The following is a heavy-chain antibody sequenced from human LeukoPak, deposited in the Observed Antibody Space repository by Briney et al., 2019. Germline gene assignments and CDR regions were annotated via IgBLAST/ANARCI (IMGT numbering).Heavy chain of an antibody. V-gene: IGHV4-39*01. D-gene: IGHD2-15*01. J-gene: IGHJ5*02. CDR1: GGSISSYY. Sequence: PSETLSLTCTVSGGSISSYYWGWIRQPPGKGLEWIGSIYYSGSTYYNPSLKSRVTISVDTSKNQFSLKLSSVTAADTAVYYCAKEGRGGRGWFDPWGQGTLVTVSS. CDR3: AKEGRGGRGWFDP. CDR2: IYYSGST.